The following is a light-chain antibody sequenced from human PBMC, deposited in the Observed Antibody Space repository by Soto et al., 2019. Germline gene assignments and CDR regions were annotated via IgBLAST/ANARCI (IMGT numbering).Light chain of an antibody. J-gene: IGKJ5*01. CDR1: QSVSNSY. CDR3: QQYGSSPRT. Sequence: EIVLTQSPGTLVLSPGERATLSCRASQSVSNSYLAWYQQKPGQAPRLLIYDASSRATAIPDRFSGSGSGTDFTLTISRLEPEDFAVYYCQQYGSSPRTFSQGTRLEIK. V-gene: IGKV3-20*01. CDR2: DAS.